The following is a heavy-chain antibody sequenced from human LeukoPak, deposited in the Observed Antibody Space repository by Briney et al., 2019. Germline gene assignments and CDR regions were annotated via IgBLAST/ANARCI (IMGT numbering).Heavy chain of an antibody. D-gene: IGHD4-17*01. V-gene: IGHV3-48*03. CDR2: ISNTGSDR. CDR3: TVIPLG. J-gene: IGHJ4*02. CDR1: KFTFSSYE. Sequence: PGGSLRLSCEGSKFTFSSYEMSWVRQAPGKGLEWISYISNTGSDRYYADSVKGRFTISRDDAKNSLYLQMNSLRAEDTGVYYCTVIPLGWGQGTPVTVSS.